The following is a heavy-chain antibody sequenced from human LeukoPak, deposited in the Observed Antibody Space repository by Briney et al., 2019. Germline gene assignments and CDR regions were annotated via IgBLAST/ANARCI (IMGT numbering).Heavy chain of an antibody. CDR2: ISWDGGST. V-gene: IGHV3-43*01. CDR1: GFTFDDYT. D-gene: IGHD6-19*01. CDR3: ARRSVSGWYEVDY. J-gene: IGHJ4*02. Sequence: PGGSLRLSCAASGFTFDDYTMHWVRQAPGKGLEWVSLISWDGGSTYYADSVKGRFTISRDNSKNSLYLQMNSLRTEDTALYYCARRSVSGWYEVDYWGQGTLVTVSS.